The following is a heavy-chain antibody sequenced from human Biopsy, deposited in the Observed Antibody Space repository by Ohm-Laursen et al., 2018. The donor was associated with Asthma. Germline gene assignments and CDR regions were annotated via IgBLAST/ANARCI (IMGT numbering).Heavy chain of an antibody. V-gene: IGHV4-59*01. Sequence: SQTLSLTCTVSGGSISSDYWSWIRQPPGKGLEWIGHIYYSGTTKYHSSLKSRVTISVDTSKNQFSLKLRSVTAADAAVYYCARGIARETGLFDHFDYWGQGTLVTVSS. D-gene: IGHD2-21*01. CDR3: ARGIARETGLFDHFDY. J-gene: IGHJ4*02. CDR2: IYYSGTT. CDR1: GGSISSDY.